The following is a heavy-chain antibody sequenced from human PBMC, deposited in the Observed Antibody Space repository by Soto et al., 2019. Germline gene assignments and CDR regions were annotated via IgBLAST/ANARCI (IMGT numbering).Heavy chain of an antibody. CDR1: GGSISSGGYY. Sequence: ASETLSLTCTVSGGSISSGGYYWSWIRQHPGKGLEWIGYIYYSGSTYYNPSLKSRVTISVDTSKNQFSLKLSSVTAADTAVYYCARGGYSYGPGPDYWGQGTLVTVSS. CDR2: IYYSGST. J-gene: IGHJ4*02. V-gene: IGHV4-31*03. CDR3: ARGGYSYGPGPDY. D-gene: IGHD5-18*01.